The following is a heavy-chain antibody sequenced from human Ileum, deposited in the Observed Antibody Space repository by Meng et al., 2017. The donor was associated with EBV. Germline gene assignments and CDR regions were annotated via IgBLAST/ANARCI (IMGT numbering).Heavy chain of an antibody. CDR3: ARGNKVSDRGFDY. CDR1: GGSFSGYY. V-gene: IGHV4-34*01. CDR2: INHSGST. J-gene: IGHJ4*02. D-gene: IGHD3-10*01. Sequence: QVQLPQWGAGLVKPSETLSRTCAVYGGSFSGYYWSWIRQPPGKGLEWIGEINHSGSTNYNPSLKSRVTISVDTSKNQFSLKLSSVTAADTAVYYCARGNKVSDRGFDYWGQGTLVTVSS.